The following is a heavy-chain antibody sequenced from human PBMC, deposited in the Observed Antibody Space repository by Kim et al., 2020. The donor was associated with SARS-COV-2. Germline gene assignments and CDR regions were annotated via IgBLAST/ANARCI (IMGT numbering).Heavy chain of an antibody. CDR2: K. D-gene: IGHD3-9*01. V-gene: IGHV3-30*01. Sequence: KYYVDSVKGRFTISRDNSKNTLYLQMNSLRAEDTAVYYCATGGILTGYDYWGQGTLVTVSS. J-gene: IGHJ4*02. CDR3: ATGGILTGYDY.